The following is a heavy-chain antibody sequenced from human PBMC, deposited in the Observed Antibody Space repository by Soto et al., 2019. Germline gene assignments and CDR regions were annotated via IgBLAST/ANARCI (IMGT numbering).Heavy chain of an antibody. V-gene: IGHV1-2*04. D-gene: IGHD2-15*01. CDR3: ARGYCSGGSCYFDY. CDR2: INPNSGGT. CDR1: GYTFTGYY. J-gene: IGHJ4*02. Sequence: ASVKVSCKASGYTFTGYYMHWVRQAPGQGLERMGWINPNSGGTNYAQKFQGWVTMTRDTSISTAYMELSRLRSDDTAVYYCARGYCSGGSCYFDYWGQGTLVTVSS.